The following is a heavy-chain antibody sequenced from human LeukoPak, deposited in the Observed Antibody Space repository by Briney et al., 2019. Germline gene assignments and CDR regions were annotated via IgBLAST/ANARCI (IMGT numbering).Heavy chain of an antibody. Sequence: GESLKISCKGSGYSFTSYWIGWVRQMPGKGLEWMGIIYPGGSDTRYSPSFQGQVTISADKSISTAYLQWSSLKASDTAMYYCARHLNYYDSSGYFVYWGQGTLVTVSS. D-gene: IGHD3-22*01. CDR1: GYSFTSYW. CDR3: ARHLNYYDSSGYFVY. V-gene: IGHV5-51*01. CDR2: IYPGGSDT. J-gene: IGHJ4*02.